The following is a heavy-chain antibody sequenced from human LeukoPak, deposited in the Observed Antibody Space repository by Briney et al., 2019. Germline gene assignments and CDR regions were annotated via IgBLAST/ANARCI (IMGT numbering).Heavy chain of an antibody. CDR2: IIPIFGTA. Sequence: GASVKVSCTASGYTFTSYGTSWVRQAPGQGLEWMGWIIPIFGTANYAQKFQGRVTITADESTSTAYMELSSLRSEDTAVYYCARGSGYDPIEYYFDYWGQGTLVTVSS. J-gene: IGHJ4*02. V-gene: IGHV1-69*13. CDR1: GYTFTSYG. CDR3: ARGSGYDPIEYYFDY. D-gene: IGHD5-12*01.